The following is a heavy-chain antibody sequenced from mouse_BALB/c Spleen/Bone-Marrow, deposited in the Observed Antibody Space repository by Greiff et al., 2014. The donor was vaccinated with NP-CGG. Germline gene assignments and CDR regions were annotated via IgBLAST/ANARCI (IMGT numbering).Heavy chain of an antibody. J-gene: IGHJ3*01. D-gene: IGHD2-3*01. CDR2: INPSNGRT. Sequence: QVQLQQPGAELVKPGASVKLSCKASGYTFTFYWIHRVKQRPGQGLEWIGEINPSNGRTNYDEKFKNKATLTVDKSSSTAYMQLSSLTSEDSAVYFCARYDGPAWFSYWGQGTLVTVSA. CDR1: GYTFTFYW. CDR3: ARYDGPAWFSY. V-gene: IGHV1S81*02.